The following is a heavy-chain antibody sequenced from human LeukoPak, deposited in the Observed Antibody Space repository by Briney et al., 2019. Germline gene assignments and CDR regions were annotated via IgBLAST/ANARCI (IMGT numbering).Heavy chain of an antibody. CDR3: ARTGLGMYSFDY. CDR2: ISDTGATT. J-gene: IGHJ4*02. V-gene: IGHV3-48*01. CDR1: GFSFSTYS. Sequence: GGSLRLSCAASGFSFSTYSMSWVRQAPGKGLEWVSVISDTGATTFYADSVKGRFTISRDNAKNSVYLQMNSLRLEDTAVYYCARTGLGMYSFDYWGQGTLVTVSS. D-gene: IGHD3/OR15-3a*01.